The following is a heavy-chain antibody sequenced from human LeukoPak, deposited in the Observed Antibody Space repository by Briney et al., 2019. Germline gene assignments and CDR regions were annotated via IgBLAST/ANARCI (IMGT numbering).Heavy chain of an antibody. J-gene: IGHJ5*02. CDR2: IIPIFGTA. Sequence: SVKVSCKASGGTFSSYAISWVRQAPGQGLEWMGGIIPIFGTANYAQKFQGRVTITADKSTSTAYMELSSLRSEDTAVYYCARELVVVPAASAGWRFDPWGQGTLVTVSS. CDR3: ARELVVVPAASAGWRFDP. CDR1: GGTFSSYA. V-gene: IGHV1-69*06. D-gene: IGHD2-2*01.